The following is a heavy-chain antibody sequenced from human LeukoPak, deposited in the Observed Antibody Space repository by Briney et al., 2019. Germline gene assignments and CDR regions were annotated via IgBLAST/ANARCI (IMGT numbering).Heavy chain of an antibody. CDR2: ISSSSSYI. Sequence: GGSLRLSCAASGFTFGSYSMNWVRQAPGKGLEWVSSISSSSSYIYYADSVKGRFTISRDNAKNSLYLQMNSLRAEDTAVYYCARPRRFGDYFDYWGQGTLVTVSS. D-gene: IGHD3-10*01. CDR1: GFTFGSYS. J-gene: IGHJ4*02. V-gene: IGHV3-21*01. CDR3: ARPRRFGDYFDY.